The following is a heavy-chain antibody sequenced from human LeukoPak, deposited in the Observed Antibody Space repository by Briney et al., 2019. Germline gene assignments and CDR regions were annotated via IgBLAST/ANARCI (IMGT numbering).Heavy chain of an antibody. CDR3: TRGWSSAGAFDI. Sequence: SQTLSLTCTVSGGSINTASYSWTWIRQPAGKGLESIGRIYFSGNTDQNPSLKSRVTVSMDSSKNQFSLEMKSVTAADTAVYYCTRGWSSAGAFDIWGQGTMVTVSS. CDR1: GGSINTASYS. CDR2: IYFSGNT. J-gene: IGHJ3*02. V-gene: IGHV4-61*02. D-gene: IGHD6-19*01.